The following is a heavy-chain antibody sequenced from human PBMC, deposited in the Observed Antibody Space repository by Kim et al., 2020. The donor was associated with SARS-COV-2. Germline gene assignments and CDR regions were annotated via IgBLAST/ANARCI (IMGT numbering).Heavy chain of an antibody. CDR2: IYPGDSDT. CDR3: ARQKVVAATLSDYYYGMDV. V-gene: IGHV5-51*01. J-gene: IGHJ6*02. Sequence: GESLKISCKGSGYSFTSYWIGWVRQMPGKGLEWRGIIYPGDSDTRYSPSFQGQVTISADKSISTAYLQRSSLKASDTAMYYCARQKVVAATLSDYYYGMDVWGQGTKVTVSS. CDR1: GYSFTSYW. D-gene: IGHD2-15*01.